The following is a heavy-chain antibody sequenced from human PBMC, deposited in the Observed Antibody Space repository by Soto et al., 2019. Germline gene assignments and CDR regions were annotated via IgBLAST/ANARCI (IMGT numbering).Heavy chain of an antibody. CDR1: GFTFTRYS. CDR3: ARESEDLTSNFDY. V-gene: IGHV3-21*06. J-gene: IGHJ4*02. CDR2: ISSTTNYI. Sequence: GGSLRLSCAASGFTFTRYSMNWVRQAPGKGLEWVSSISSTTNYIYYGDSMKGRFTISRDNAKNSLYLEMNSLRAEGTAVYYCARESEDLTSNFDYWGQGTLVTVSS.